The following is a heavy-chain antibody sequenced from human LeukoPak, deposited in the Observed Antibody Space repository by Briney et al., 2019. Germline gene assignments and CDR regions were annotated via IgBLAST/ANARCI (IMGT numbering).Heavy chain of an antibody. V-gene: IGHV4-34*01. D-gene: IGHD2-2*01. Sequence: SETLSLTCAVYGGSFSGYYWSWIRQPPGKGLVWIGEINHSGSTNYNPSLKSRVTISVDTSKNQFSLKLSSVTAADTAVYYCARTTKYQFKWAGFDPWGQGTLVTVSP. CDR1: GGSFSGYY. CDR2: INHSGST. CDR3: ARTTKYQFKWAGFDP. J-gene: IGHJ5*02.